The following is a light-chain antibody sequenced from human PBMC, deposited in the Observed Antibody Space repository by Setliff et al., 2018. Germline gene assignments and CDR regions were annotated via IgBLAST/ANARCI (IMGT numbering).Light chain of an antibody. Sequence: QSALTQPASVSGSPGQSIAISCTGTGSDVGGYDYVSWYQHHPDKAPKLIIYDVTKRPSGVSSRFSGSKSGNAASLTISGLQAEDEAIYYCASYSRTTTFVFAPGTKVTVL. J-gene: IGLJ1*01. V-gene: IGLV2-14*03. CDR2: DVT. CDR1: GSDVGGYDY. CDR3: ASYSRTTTFV.